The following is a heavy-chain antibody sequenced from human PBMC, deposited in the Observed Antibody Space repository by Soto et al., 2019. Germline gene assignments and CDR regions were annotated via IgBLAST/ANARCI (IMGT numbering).Heavy chain of an antibody. V-gene: IGHV4-34*01. CDR1: GGSFSGYY. CDR2: INHSGST. Sequence: SETLSLTCAVYGGSFSGYYWSWIRQPPGKGLEWIGEINHSGSTNYNPSLKSRVTISVDTSKNQFSLKLSSVTAADTAVYYCARGLLFRIAAAAPYNWFDPWGQGTLVTVSS. CDR3: ARGLLFRIAAAAPYNWFDP. J-gene: IGHJ5*02. D-gene: IGHD6-13*01.